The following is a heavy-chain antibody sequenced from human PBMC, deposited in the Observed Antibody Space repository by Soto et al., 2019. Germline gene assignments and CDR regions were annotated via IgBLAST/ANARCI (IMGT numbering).Heavy chain of an antibody. Sequence: QLQLQESGPGLVKPSETLSLTCTFSGGSISSRGYYWGWIRQPPGKGLEWIGCIYYSGSTHYNLSIKSRVIISLATSQNQVTLTPGTVTAAATAVYYCATLIAGVYYCGMDVWGHGTTVTVSS. CDR1: GGSISSRGYY. CDR2: IYYSGST. CDR3: ATLIAGVYYCGMDV. J-gene: IGHJ6*02. D-gene: IGHD2-21*01. V-gene: IGHV4-39*01.